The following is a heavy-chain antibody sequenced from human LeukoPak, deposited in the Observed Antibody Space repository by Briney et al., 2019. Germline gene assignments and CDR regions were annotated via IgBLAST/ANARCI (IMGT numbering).Heavy chain of an antibody. V-gene: IGHV3-33*01. J-gene: IGHJ4*02. CDR3: ARDPRNTRFDY. CDR1: GFTFSSYV. CDR2: IWYDGSNK. Sequence: GGSLRLSCAASGFTFSSYVMHWVRQAPGKGLEWVAVIWYDGSNKYYADSVKGRFTISSDNSKNTLYLQMNSLRAEDTAVYYCARDPRNTRFDYWGQGTLVTVSS.